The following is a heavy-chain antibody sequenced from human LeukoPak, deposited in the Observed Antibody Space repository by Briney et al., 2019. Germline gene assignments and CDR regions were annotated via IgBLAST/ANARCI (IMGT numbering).Heavy chain of an antibody. Sequence: GGSLRLSCTTSGFILANYAMAWVRQSPGKGLEWVSTISASGADTYYADSVRGRFTISRDNSRNALYLQLSRLRVDDTAFYYCPKPLLTPGNWGPGTLVTVSS. CDR2: ISASGADT. CDR3: PKPLLTPGN. V-gene: IGHV3-23*01. J-gene: IGHJ4*02. CDR1: GFILANYA. D-gene: IGHD4-23*01.